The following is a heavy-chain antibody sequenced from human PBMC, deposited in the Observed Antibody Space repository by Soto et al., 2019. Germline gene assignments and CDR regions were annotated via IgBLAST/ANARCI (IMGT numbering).Heavy chain of an antibody. V-gene: IGHV3-11*01. CDR3: FFQAEDGIRDVRSVSAFLLNRSSDL. D-gene: IGHD3-10*02. Sequence: KGLEWVSYISSGGSTIYYADSVKGRFTISRDNAKNSLYLQMNSLRAEDTAVYFFFFQAEDGIRDVRSVSAFLLNRSSDL. CDR2: ISSGGSTI. J-gene: IGHJ2*01.